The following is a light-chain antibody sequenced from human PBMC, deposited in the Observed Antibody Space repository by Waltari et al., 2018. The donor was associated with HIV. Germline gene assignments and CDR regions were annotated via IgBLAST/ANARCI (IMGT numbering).Light chain of an antibody. CDR2: DVN. Sequence: QSALTQPRSVSGSPGQSVTISCTGTSSDVGGSNFVAWYHQHPGKAPKLVIYDVNMRPSGVPDRFSGSKSGNTASLTISGLQAEDEADYYCCSYAGSDSYVFGPGTRVTVL. CDR1: SSDVGGSNF. J-gene: IGLJ1*01. CDR3: CSYAGSDSYV. V-gene: IGLV2-11*01.